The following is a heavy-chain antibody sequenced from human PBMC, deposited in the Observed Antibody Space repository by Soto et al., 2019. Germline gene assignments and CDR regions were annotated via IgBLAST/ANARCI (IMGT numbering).Heavy chain of an antibody. CDR1: GGSIRTGGYY. CDR2: IYYTGRT. Sequence: SETLSLTCTVSGGSIRTGGYYWSWIRQHPGKGLEWLGYIYYTGRTYYNPSLKNRLTMSVDMTKSQFSLKLTSLTAADTAVYYCAKDPSPQPTTVLTPGWFDPWGQGILVTVSS. CDR3: AKDPSPQPTTVLTPGWFDP. V-gene: IGHV4-31*03. D-gene: IGHD4-17*01. J-gene: IGHJ5*02.